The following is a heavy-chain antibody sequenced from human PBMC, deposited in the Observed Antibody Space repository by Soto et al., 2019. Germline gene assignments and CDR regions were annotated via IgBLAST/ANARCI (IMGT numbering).Heavy chain of an antibody. CDR2: TYYNGDT. D-gene: IGHD6-25*01. V-gene: IGHV4-61*08. Sequence: SETLSLTCTVSDDSFRGADYYWSWIRQPLGKGPEWIGYTYYNGDTKYNPALKSRVTMSVDASKNQFSLRLSSVTAADTAVYFCARGPGYLDASRTFDFSGPGILVTVSS. J-gene: IGHJ4*02. CDR3: ARGPGYLDASRTFDF. CDR1: DDSFRGADYY.